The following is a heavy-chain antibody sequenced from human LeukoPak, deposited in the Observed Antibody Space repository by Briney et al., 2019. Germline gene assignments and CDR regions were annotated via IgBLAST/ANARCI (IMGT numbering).Heavy chain of an antibody. D-gene: IGHD6-6*01. CDR3: ARQSVRAIAIAARSGNYFDY. CDR1: GGSISSSSDY. J-gene: IGHJ4*02. Sequence: PSETLSLTCTVSGGSISSSSDYWGWIRQPPGKGLEWIGSIYYSGNTYYNPSLKSRVTISLDTSRNQFSLKLSSVTAADTAVYYCARQSVRAIAIAARSGNYFDYWGQGTLVTVSS. V-gene: IGHV4-39*01. CDR2: IYYSGNT.